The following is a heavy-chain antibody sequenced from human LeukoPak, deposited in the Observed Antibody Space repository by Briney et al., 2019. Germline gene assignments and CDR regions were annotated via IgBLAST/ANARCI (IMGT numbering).Heavy chain of an antibody. Sequence: PSETLSLTCTVSGGSVSSGSYYWSWIRQPPGKGLEWIGYIYYSGSTNYNPSLRSRVTISVDTSKNQFSLKLSSVTAADTAVYYCARYDYYYYDGMDVWGKGTTVTVSS. J-gene: IGHJ6*04. CDR3: ARYDYYYYDGMDV. CDR1: GGSVSSGSYY. V-gene: IGHV4-61*01. D-gene: IGHD5-12*01. CDR2: IYYSGST.